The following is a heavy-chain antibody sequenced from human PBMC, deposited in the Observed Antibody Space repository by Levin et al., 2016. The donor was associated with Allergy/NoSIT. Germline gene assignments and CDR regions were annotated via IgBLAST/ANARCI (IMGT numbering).Heavy chain of an antibody. V-gene: IGHV3-30*03. J-gene: IGHJ6*02. Sequence: WIRQPPGKGLEWVAVIAYDGSNFYYTDSVQGRFTISRDNSRNTLYLQMDSLRAEDTAVYYCVGFCKNTSGRKCSYYYYYGMDVWGQGTTVTVSS. CDR3: VGFCKNTSGRKCSYYYYYGMDV. CDR2: IAYDGSNF. D-gene: IGHD6-25*01.